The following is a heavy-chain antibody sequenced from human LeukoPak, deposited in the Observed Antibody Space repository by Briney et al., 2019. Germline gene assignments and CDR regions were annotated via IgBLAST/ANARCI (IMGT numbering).Heavy chain of an antibody. J-gene: IGHJ4*02. CDR2: VYYNGRT. Sequence: SETLSLTCFVSGDSITSRSFYWGWIRQPPGTNLEWIGNVYYNGRTSYNPSLKTRVTISVDTSRNHFSLKLTSVTAADTAVHYCARRGNGSFYYFDDWGQGTLVTVSS. D-gene: IGHD1-26*01. CDR1: GDSITSRSFY. V-gene: IGHV4-39*02. CDR3: ARRGNGSFYYFDD.